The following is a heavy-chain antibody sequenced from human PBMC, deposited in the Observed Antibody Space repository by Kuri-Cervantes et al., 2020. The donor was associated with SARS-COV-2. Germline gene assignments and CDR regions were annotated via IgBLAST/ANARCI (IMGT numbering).Heavy chain of an antibody. Sequence: ASVKVSCKASGYTFTSYGISWVRQAPGQGLEWMGWISAYNGNTNYAQKLQGRVTMTRDTSISTAYMELSRLRSDDTAVYYCARLMTQGDYWGQGTLVTVSS. CDR1: GYTFTSYG. J-gene: IGHJ4*02. V-gene: IGHV1-18*01. CDR2: ISAYNGNT. CDR3: ARLMTQGDY.